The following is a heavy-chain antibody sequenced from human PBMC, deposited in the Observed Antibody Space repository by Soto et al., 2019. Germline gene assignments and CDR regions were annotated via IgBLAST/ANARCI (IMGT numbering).Heavy chain of an antibody. CDR3: ARIQSGGWNQIDY. Sequence: KPSETLSLTCTVSGGSISSYYWSWIRQPPGKGLEWIGYIYYSGSTNYNPSLKSRVTISVDTSKNQFSLKLSSVTAADTAVYYCARIQSGGWNQIDYWGQGTPVTVSS. J-gene: IGHJ4*02. V-gene: IGHV4-59*01. CDR1: GGSISSYY. D-gene: IGHD6-19*01. CDR2: IYYSGST.